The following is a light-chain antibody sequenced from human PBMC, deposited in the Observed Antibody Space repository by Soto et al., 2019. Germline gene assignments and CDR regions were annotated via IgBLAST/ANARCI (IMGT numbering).Light chain of an antibody. CDR1: SSDVGGYYY. V-gene: IGLV2-11*01. Sequence: QSALTQPRSVSGSPGQSVTISCTGTSSDVGGYYYVSWYQQHPGKAPKVMIYDVSKRPSGVPDRFSGYKSGNTASLTISGLQAEDEADYYCCSFAGTYTPSHVFGTGTKLTVL. J-gene: IGLJ1*01. CDR3: CSFAGTYTPSHV. CDR2: DVS.